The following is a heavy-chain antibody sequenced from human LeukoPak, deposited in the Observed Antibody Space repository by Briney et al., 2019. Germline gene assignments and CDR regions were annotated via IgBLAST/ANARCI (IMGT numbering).Heavy chain of an antibody. V-gene: IGHV1-2*02. CDR2: INPNSGGT. CDR1: GYTFTGYY. CDR3: ARSVRQAVTPQALDY. Sequence: GASVKVSCKASGYTFTGYYMHWVRQAAGQGLEWMGWINPNSGGTNYAQKFQGRVTMTRDTSISTAYMELSRLRSDDTAVYYCARSVRQAVTPQALDYWGQGTLVTVSS. D-gene: IGHD5-18*01. J-gene: IGHJ4*02.